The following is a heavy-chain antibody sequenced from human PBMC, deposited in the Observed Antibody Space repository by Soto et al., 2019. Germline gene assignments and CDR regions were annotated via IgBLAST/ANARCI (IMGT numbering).Heavy chain of an antibody. CDR1: GGSLNDHY. CDR2: INHRGDT. V-gene: IGHV4-34*01. Sequence: SETLSLTCTVYGGSLNDHYWIWIRQPPGRGPEWIGEINHRGDTKYDPSLKSRVTISADTSKNQFSVNLNSVTAADTAVYSCSYGSSFDYWGQGTLVTVSS. J-gene: IGHJ4*02. D-gene: IGHD3-10*01. CDR3: SYGSSFDY.